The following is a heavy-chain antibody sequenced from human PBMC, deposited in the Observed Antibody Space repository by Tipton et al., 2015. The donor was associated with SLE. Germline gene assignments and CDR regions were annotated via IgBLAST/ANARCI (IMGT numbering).Heavy chain of an antibody. CDR2: VYSSGNT. CDR1: GDSVSSGNHY. Sequence: TLSLTCTVTGDSVSSGNHYWSWVRQSAGKGLEWMGHVYSSGNTNYSPSLRGRITISLDTSKNQISLNLTSLTAAGTAIYYCARVEFRRAFHLWGRGTMVTVSS. D-gene: IGHD2/OR15-2a*01. V-gene: IGHV4-61*09. CDR3: ARVEFRRAFHL. J-gene: IGHJ3*01.